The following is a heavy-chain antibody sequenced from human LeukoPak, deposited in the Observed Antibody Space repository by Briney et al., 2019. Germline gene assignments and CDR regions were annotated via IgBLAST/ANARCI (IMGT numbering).Heavy chain of an antibody. CDR2: IYYSGST. V-gene: IGHV4-59*08. D-gene: IGHD5/OR15-5a*01. CDR3: ARMESTSRSVPFDY. CDR1: GGSISSYY. J-gene: IGHJ4*02. Sequence: SETLSLTCTVSGGSISSYYWTWIRQPPGKGLEWIGYIYYSGSTNYNPSLKSRVTISINMSKNQFSLQLTSVTAADTAVYYCARMESTSRSVPFDYWGQGTLVTVSS.